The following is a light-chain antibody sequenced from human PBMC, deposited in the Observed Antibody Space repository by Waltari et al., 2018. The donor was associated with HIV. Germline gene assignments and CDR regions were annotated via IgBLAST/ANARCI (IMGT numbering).Light chain of an antibody. CDR2: DVT. CDR1: NSDMGSYDY. CDR3: SSFADRDGFYVL. V-gene: IGLV2-8*01. J-gene: IGLJ2*01. Sequence: QSALTQPLSASESPGPAVTLSCTGSNSDMGSYDYVSSYQLHPGKAPQLVISDVTKRPSGVSDRFSGSTSANTAFLTVSGLQAEDDADYYCSSFADRDGFYVLFGGGTRLTVL.